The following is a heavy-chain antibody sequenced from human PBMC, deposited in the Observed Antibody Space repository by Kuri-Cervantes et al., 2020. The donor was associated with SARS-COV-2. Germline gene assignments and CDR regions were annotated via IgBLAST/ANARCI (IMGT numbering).Heavy chain of an antibody. D-gene: IGHD5-12*01. CDR2: IYTSGST. J-gene: IGHJ5*02. CDR1: GGSISSYY. CDR3: ARDLATIPNWFDP. V-gene: IGHV4-4*07. Sequence: SETLSLTCTVSGGSISSYYWSWIRQPAGKGLEWIGHIYTSGSTNYNPSLKSRVTISVDTSKNQFSLKLSSVTAADTAVYYCARDLATIPNWFDPWGQGTLVTVSS.